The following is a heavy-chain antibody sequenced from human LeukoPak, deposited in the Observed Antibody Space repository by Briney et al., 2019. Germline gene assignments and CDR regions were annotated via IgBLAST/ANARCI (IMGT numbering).Heavy chain of an antibody. J-gene: IGHJ4*02. V-gene: IGHV1-46*01. CDR3: AREPPNDYGDPNDY. CDR1: GYTFTSYG. D-gene: IGHD4-17*01. Sequence: GASVKVSCKASGYTFTSYGISWVRQAPGQGLEWMGIINPSGGSTSYAQKFQGRVTMTRDTSTSTVYMELSSLRSEDTAVYYCAREPPNDYGDPNDYWGQGTLVTVSS. CDR2: INPSGGST.